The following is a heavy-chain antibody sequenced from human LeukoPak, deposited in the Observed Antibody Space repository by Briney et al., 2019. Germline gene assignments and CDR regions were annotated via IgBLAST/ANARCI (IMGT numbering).Heavy chain of an antibody. CDR2: ISSSSSTI. V-gene: IGHV3-48*04. CDR1: GFTFSSYS. CDR3: ARDGDVTTMVTPLTPVVTPFNY. D-gene: IGHD4-23*01. Sequence: PGGSLRLSCAASGFTFSSYSMNWVRQAPGKGLEWVSYISSSSSTIYYADSVKGRFTISRDNAKNSLYLQMNSLRAEDTAVYYCARDGDVTTMVTPLTPVVTPFNYWGQGTLVTVSS. J-gene: IGHJ4*02.